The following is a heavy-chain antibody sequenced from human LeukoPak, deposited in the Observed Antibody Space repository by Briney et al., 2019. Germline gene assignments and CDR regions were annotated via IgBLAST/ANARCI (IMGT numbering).Heavy chain of an antibody. CDR3: VRDPAYCSSTSCYARGYFDY. CDR1: GGSISSYY. J-gene: IGHJ4*02. CDR2: IYYSGST. D-gene: IGHD2-2*01. V-gene: IGHV4-59*01. Sequence: SETLSLTCTVSGGSISSYYWSWIRQPPGKGLEWIGYIYYSGSTNYNPSLKSRVTISVDTSKNQFSLKLSSVTAADTAVYYCVRDPAYCSSTSCYARGYFDYWGQGTLVTVSS.